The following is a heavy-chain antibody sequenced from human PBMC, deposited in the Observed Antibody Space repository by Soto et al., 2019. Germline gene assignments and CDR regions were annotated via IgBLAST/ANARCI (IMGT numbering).Heavy chain of an antibody. J-gene: IGHJ4*02. Sequence: PGGSLRLSCAASGFTFSRYGMHWGRQAPGKGLEWVAVIWYDGSNKYYADSVKGRFTISRDNSKNTLYLQMNSLRAEDTAVYHCAREPAHSIATVFDYWGQGTLVTVSS. D-gene: IGHD6-25*01. CDR3: AREPAHSIATVFDY. CDR2: IWYDGSNK. CDR1: GFTFSRYG. V-gene: IGHV3-33*01.